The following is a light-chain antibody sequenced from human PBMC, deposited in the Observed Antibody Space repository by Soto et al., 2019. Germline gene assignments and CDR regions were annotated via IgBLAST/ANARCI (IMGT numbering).Light chain of an antibody. CDR3: QQRRNWPLT. J-gene: IGKJ4*01. V-gene: IGKV3-11*01. CDR1: QSVSSN. Sequence: EIVLTQSPATLSLSPGERATLSCTASQSVSSNLAWYEQKPGQVPRLLIYDASNRATGIPARFSGSGSGTDVTLTISSLEPEDFAVYYCQQRRNWPLTFGGGTKVQIK. CDR2: DAS.